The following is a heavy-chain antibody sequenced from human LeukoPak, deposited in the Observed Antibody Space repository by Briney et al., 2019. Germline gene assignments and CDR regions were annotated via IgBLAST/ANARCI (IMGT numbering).Heavy chain of an antibody. CDR3: AREAGYSSSWYSDAEYFQH. D-gene: IGHD6-13*01. CDR2: IWYDGSNK. J-gene: IGHJ1*01. CDR1: GFTFSSYG. V-gene: IGHV3-33*01. Sequence: PGGSLRLSCAASGFTFSSYGMHWVRQAPGKGLEWVAVIWYDGSNKYYADSVKGRFTISRDNSKNTLYLQMNSLRAEDTAVYYCAREAGYSSSWYSDAEYFQHWGQGTLVTVSS.